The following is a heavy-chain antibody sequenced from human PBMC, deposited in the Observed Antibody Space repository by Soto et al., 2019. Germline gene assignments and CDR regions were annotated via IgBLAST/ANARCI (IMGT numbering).Heavy chain of an antibody. CDR3: ARDGYTGGRYFDY. CDR1: GGSISSSNW. CDR2: IYHSGST. Sequence: SETLSLTCAVSGGSISSSNWWSWVRQPPGKGLEWIGEIYHSGSTNYNPSLKSRVTISVDKSKNQFSLKLSSVTAADTAVYYCARDGYTGGRYFDYWGQGTLVTVSS. V-gene: IGHV4-4*02. D-gene: IGHD5-12*01. J-gene: IGHJ4*02.